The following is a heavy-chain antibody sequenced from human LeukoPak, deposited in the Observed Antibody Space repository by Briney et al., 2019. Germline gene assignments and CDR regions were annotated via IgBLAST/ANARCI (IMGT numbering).Heavy chain of an antibody. CDR2: ISYDGSNK. Sequence: PGRSLRLSCAASGFTFSSYGMHWVRQAPGKGLEWVAVISYDGSNKYYADSVKGRFIISRNNSENTLSLQMNSLRVEDTAVYFCVKGSQAARPYYFDYWGQGNLVTVSS. J-gene: IGHJ4*02. CDR3: VKGSQAARPYYFDY. CDR1: GFTFSSYG. V-gene: IGHV3-30*18.